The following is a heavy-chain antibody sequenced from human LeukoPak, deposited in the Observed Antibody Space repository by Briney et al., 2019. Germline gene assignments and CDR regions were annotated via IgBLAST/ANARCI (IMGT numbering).Heavy chain of an antibody. D-gene: IGHD6-25*01. Sequence: SETLSLTCDVSGGSVTSTNWWTWFRQPPGKGLEWIGEVHLDGRTNYNPSLKSRLVMSADLPENHISLKLTSVTAADTTVYYCAREGGFYRPLDYSGQGTLVTVSS. V-gene: IGHV4-4*02. CDR2: VHLDGRT. CDR3: AREGGFYRPLDY. J-gene: IGHJ4*02. CDR1: GGSVTSTNW.